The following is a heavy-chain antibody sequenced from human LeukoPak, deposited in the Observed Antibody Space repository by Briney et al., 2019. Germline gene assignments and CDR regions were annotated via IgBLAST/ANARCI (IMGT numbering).Heavy chain of an antibody. CDR3: TREAGYGDLDY. Sequence: ASVKVSCKASGYTFTSYYIHWVRQAPGQGLEWMGISNPSGGSTKNAQRFQGRVTMTSDTSTSTVYLELSSLRSEDTAVYYCTREAGYGDLDYWGQGTLVTVSS. V-gene: IGHV1-46*01. D-gene: IGHD4-17*01. CDR2: SNPSGGST. J-gene: IGHJ4*02. CDR1: GYTFTSYY.